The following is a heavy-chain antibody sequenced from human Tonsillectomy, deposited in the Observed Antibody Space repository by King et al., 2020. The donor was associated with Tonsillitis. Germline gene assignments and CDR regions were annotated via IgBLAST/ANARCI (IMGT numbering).Heavy chain of an antibody. J-gene: IGHJ4*02. CDR2: INHSGST. CDR3: ARKGVRGGCGVVITPFDY. V-gene: IGHV4-34*01. D-gene: IGHD3-3*01. CDR1: GGSFSGYY. Sequence: VQLQQWGAGLLKPSETLSLTCAVYGGSFSGYYWSRIRQPPGKGLEWIGEINHSGSTNYNPSLKSRVTISVDTSKNQFSLKLSSVTAADTAVYYCARKGVRGGCGVVITPFDYWGQGTLVTDSS.